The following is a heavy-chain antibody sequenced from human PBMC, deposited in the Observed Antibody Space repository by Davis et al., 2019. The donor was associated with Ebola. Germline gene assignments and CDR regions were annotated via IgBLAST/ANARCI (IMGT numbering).Heavy chain of an antibody. J-gene: IGHJ4*02. V-gene: IGHV1-2*02. CDR2: INPNSGGT. Sequence: ASVKVSCKASGYTFTGYYMHWVRQAPGQGLEWMGWINPNSGGTNYAQKFQGRVTMTRDTSISTAYMELSRLRSDDTAVYYCARQGVTTDPESDYWGQGTLVTVSS. CDR1: GYTFTGYY. D-gene: IGHD4-17*01. CDR3: ARQGVTTDPESDY.